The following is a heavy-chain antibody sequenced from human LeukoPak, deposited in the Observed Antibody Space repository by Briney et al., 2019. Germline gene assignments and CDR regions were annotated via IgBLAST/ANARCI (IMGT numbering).Heavy chain of an antibody. J-gene: IGHJ4*02. CDR3: ARLIAAAGDY. Sequence: PSETLSLTCAVYGGSFSGYYWSWIRQPPGKGLEWIGEINHSGSTNYNPSLKSRVTISVDTSKNQFSLKLSSVTAADTAVYCCARLIAAAGDYWGQGTLVTVSS. D-gene: IGHD6-13*01. V-gene: IGHV4-34*01. CDR1: GGSFSGYY. CDR2: INHSGST.